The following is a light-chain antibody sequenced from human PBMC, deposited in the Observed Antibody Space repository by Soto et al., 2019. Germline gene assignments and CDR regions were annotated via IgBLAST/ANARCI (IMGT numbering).Light chain of an antibody. CDR2: WAS. Sequence: DIVLTQSADSLAVSLGERATINCKSSQSVLYSSNNQNYLAWYQQKPGQPPKLLIYWASTRESGVPDRFSGSRPRTDFTLSIGSTQAEDGGAYSCQPYYSTPRTFGQGTNLEIK. V-gene: IGKV4-1*01. CDR3: QPYYSTPRT. CDR1: QSVLYSSNNQNY. J-gene: IGKJ2*01.